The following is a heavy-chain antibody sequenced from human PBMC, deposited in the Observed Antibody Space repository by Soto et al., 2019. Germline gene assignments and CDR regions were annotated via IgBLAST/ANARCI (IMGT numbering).Heavy chain of an antibody. D-gene: IGHD3-22*01. Sequence: GGSLRLSCAASGFTFDDYAMHWVRQAPGKGLEWVSGISWNSGSIGYADSVKGRFTISRDNSKNTLYLQMNSLRAEDTAVYYCARDYASDSSGYYPPDYWGQGTLVTVSS. CDR3: ARDYASDSSGYYPPDY. V-gene: IGHV3-9*01. CDR1: GFTFDDYA. J-gene: IGHJ4*02. CDR2: ISWNSGSI.